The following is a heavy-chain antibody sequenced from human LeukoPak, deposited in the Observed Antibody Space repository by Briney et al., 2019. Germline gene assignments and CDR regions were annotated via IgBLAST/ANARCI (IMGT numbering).Heavy chain of an antibody. Sequence: ASVKVSCKASGGTFSSYAISWVRQAPGQGLEWMGGIIPIFGTANYAQKFQGRVTITADESTSTAYMELSSLRSEDTAVYYCARLIGLRLGELSLEDAFDIWGQGTMVTVSS. CDR1: GGTFSSYA. CDR2: IIPIFGTA. CDR3: ARLIGLRLGELSLEDAFDI. V-gene: IGHV1-69*13. D-gene: IGHD3-16*02. J-gene: IGHJ3*02.